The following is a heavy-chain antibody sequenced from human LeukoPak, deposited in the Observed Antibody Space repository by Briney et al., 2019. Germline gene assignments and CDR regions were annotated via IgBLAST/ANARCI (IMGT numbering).Heavy chain of an antibody. V-gene: IGHV3-23*01. CDR3: ARDSNSTNWYNWFDP. D-gene: IGHD6-13*01. CDR1: GFTFSSYA. Sequence: GGSLRLSCAASGFTFSSYAMSWVRQAPGKGLEWVSAISGSGGSTYYVDSVKGRFTISRDNSENTLYLQMNSLRAEDTALYYCARDSNSTNWYNWFDPWGQGTLVTVSS. J-gene: IGHJ5*02. CDR2: ISGSGGST.